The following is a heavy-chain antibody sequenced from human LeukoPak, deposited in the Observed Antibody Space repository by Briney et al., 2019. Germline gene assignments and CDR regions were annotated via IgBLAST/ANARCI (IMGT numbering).Heavy chain of an antibody. CDR1: GFTFSDYY. V-gene: IGHV3-11*04. CDR2: ISSSGSTI. D-gene: IGHD3-22*01. J-gene: IGHJ4*02. CDR3: ASLAYDSSGYDY. Sequence: GSLRLSCAASGFTFSDYYMSWIRQAPGKGLEWVSYISSSGSTIYYADSVKGRFTISRDNAKNSLYLQMNSLRAEDTAVYYCASLAYDSSGYDYWGQGTLVTVSS.